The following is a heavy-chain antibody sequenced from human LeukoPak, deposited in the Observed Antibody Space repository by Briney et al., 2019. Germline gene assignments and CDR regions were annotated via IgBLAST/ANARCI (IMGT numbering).Heavy chain of an antibody. J-gene: IGHJ6*02. CDR3: ARDHYYDFWSGQQVSMDV. Sequence: GASVKVSCKASGYTFTSYYMHWVRQAPRQGLEWMGIINPSGGSTSYAQKFQGRVTVTRDTSTSTAYMELSSLRSEDTAVYYCARDHYYDFWSGQQVSMDVWGQGTTVTVSS. CDR2: INPSGGST. D-gene: IGHD3-3*01. CDR1: GYTFTSYY. V-gene: IGHV1-46*01.